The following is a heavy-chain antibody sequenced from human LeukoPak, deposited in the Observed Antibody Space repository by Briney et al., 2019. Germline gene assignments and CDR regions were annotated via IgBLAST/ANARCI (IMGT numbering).Heavy chain of an antibody. D-gene: IGHD7-27*01. Sequence: PGGSLRLSCAASGVNVSRNYMSWVRQAPGKGLERVSVIYSGGSTYYADSVKGRFIISRDNSKNTVYLQMNSLRAEDTAVYYCARDLPRGNWEYWGQGTLVSVSS. V-gene: IGHV3-53*01. CDR2: IYSGGST. CDR3: ARDLPRGNWEY. J-gene: IGHJ4*02. CDR1: GVNVSRNY.